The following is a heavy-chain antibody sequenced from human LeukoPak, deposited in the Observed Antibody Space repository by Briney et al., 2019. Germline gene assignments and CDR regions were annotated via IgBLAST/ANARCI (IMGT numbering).Heavy chain of an antibody. J-gene: IGHJ4*02. CDR1: GYTFTSYG. CDR2: ISAYNGNT. V-gene: IGHV1-18*01. D-gene: IGHD4-17*01. Sequence: ASVKVSCKASGYTFTSYGISWVRQAPGQGLEWMGWISAYNGNTNYAQKLQGRVTMTTDTSTSTAYMEPRSLRSDDTAVFYCAREGDYGDYFDYWGQGTLVTVSS. CDR3: AREGDYGDYFDY.